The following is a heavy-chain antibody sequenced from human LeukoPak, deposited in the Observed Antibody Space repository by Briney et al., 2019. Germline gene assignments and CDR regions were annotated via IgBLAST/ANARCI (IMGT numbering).Heavy chain of an antibody. V-gene: IGHV1-69*04. Sequence: ASVKVSCKASGGTFSSYAISLVRQAPGQGLEWMGRIIPILGIANYAQKLQGRVTMTTDTSTSTAYMELRSLRSDDTAVYYCARDKRWLQFTNWFDPWGQGTLVTVSS. CDR1: GGTFSSYA. J-gene: IGHJ5*02. D-gene: IGHD5-24*01. CDR3: ARDKRWLQFTNWFDP. CDR2: IIPILGIA.